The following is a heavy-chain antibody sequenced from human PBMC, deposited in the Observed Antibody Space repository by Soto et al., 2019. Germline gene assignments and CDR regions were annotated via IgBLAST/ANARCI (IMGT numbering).Heavy chain of an antibody. J-gene: IGHJ4*02. V-gene: IGHV4-59*01. CDR2: LYYSGNT. CDR1: VGSISPFY. CDR3: ARVGGVAARTFNY. Sequence: SETLSLTCIVSVGSISPFYWSWVRQPPGKGLEWIGYLYYSGNTNYNPSLKSRVTISVDASKNQVSLRLTSVTAADTAVYYCARVGGVAARTFNYWGQGTVVTVSS. D-gene: IGHD2-15*01.